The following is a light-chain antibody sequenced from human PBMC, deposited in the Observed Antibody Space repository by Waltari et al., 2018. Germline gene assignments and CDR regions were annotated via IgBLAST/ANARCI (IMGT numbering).Light chain of an antibody. CDR3: QAWDTAFNWV. J-gene: IGLJ3*02. CDR2: RNDCGGH. Sequence: QLVLTQSPSASASLGASVKLTCTLSSGHSTYAIAWYQQQPGKGPRSLLKRNDCGGHIRGDGIPDRFSGSSSGAERYLTISSLQSEDEADYYCQAWDTAFNWVFGGGTKLTVL. CDR1: SGHSTYA. V-gene: IGLV4-69*01.